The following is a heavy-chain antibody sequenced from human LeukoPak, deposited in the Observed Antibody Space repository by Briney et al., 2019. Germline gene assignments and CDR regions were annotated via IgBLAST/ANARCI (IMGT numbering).Heavy chain of an antibody. CDR2: ISGSGGNT. J-gene: IGHJ4*02. Sequence: PGGSLRLSCAASGFTFSSYAMSWVRQAPGKGLEWVSAISGSGGNTYYADSVKGRFTISRDNSKNTLYLQMNSLRAEDTAVYYCAKVPFYDILTGLLLWGQGTLVTVSS. V-gene: IGHV3-23*01. CDR3: AKVPFYDILTGLLL. D-gene: IGHD3-9*01. CDR1: GFTFSSYA.